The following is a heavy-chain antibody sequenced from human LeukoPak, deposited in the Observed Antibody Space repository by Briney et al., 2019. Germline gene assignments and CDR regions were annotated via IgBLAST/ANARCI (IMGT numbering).Heavy chain of an antibody. Sequence: GRSLRFSCAASGFTFSNYAMHWVRQAPGKGLEWVALLSYDGSKPYYADSVKGRFTISRDNSKNTLSLQMNSLRPEDTAVYYCARYPSVYSSGWSPLDYWGQGTLVTVSS. J-gene: IGHJ4*02. CDR1: GFTFSNYA. V-gene: IGHV3-30-3*01. CDR2: LSYDGSKP. D-gene: IGHD6-19*01. CDR3: ARYPSVYSSGWSPLDY.